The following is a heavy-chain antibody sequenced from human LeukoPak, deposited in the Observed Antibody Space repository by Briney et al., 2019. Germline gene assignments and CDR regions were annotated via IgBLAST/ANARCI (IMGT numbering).Heavy chain of an antibody. D-gene: IGHD4-23*01. V-gene: IGHV3-30*03. CDR1: GFTFSSYG. Sequence: PGGSLRLSCAASGFTFSSYGMHWVRQAPGKGLEWVAVIPYDGSNKYYADSVKGRFTISRDNSKNTLYLQMNSLRAEDTAVYYCARPGWYGGNSGPLDYWGQGTLVTVSS. CDR3: ARPGWYGGNSGPLDY. CDR2: IPYDGSNK. J-gene: IGHJ4*02.